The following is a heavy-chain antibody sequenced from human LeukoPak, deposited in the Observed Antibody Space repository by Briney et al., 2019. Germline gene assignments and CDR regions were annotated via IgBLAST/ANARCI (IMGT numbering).Heavy chain of an antibody. Sequence: SETLSLTCTVSGGSISSGGYYWSWIRQHPGKGPEWIGYIYYSGSTYYNPSLKSRVTISVDTSKNQFSLKLSSVTAADTAVYYCARDSLYYYDSSGGFDYWGQGTLVTVSS. V-gene: IGHV4-31*03. CDR1: GGSISSGGYY. J-gene: IGHJ4*02. CDR3: ARDSLYYYDSSGGFDY. CDR2: IYYSGST. D-gene: IGHD3-22*01.